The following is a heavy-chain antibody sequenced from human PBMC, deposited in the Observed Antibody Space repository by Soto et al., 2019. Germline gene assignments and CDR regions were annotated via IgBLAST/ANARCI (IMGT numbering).Heavy chain of an antibody. J-gene: IGHJ6*02. V-gene: IGHV4-30-4*01. D-gene: IGHD2-8*01. Sequence: SETLSLTCTVSGGSISSDYYYWSWTRQPPGKGLEWIGPMYDRGSTFYNPSLEKRLTMSVDTSKNQVSLRLSAVTAADTAVYYCARYCTHGVCSNTFYYYGMDVLGQGSPVTVSS. CDR2: MYDRGST. CDR3: ARYCTHGVCSNTFYYYGMDV. CDR1: GGSISSDYYY.